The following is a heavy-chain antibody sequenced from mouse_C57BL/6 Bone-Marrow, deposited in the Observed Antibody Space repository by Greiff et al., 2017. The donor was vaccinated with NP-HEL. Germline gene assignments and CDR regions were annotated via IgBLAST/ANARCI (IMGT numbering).Heavy chain of an antibody. CDR1: GFTFSSYG. D-gene: IGHD2-4*01. J-gene: IGHJ3*01. V-gene: IGHV5-6*01. CDR2: ISSGGSYT. CDR3: ARQGDYEWFAD. Sequence: EVQLVESGGDLVKPGGSLKLSCAASGFTFSSYGMSWVRQTPDKRLEWVATISSGGSYTYYPDSVKGRFTISRDNAKNTLYLQMSSLKSEDTAMYYCARQGDYEWFADWGQGTLVTVSA.